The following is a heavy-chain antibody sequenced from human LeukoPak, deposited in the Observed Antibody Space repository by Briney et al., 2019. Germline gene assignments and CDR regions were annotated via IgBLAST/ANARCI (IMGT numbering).Heavy chain of an antibody. CDR2: INSDGSST. CDR1: GLTFSSYW. D-gene: IGHD5-12*01. CDR3: ASLRGVVATTYYYYYYYMDV. J-gene: IGHJ6*03. V-gene: IGHV3-74*01. Sequence: GGSLRLSCAASGLTFSSYWMHWVRQAPGKGLVWVSRINSDGSSTSCADSVKGRFTISRDNAKNTLYLQMNSLRAEDTAVYYCASLRGVVATTYYYYYYYMDVWGKGTTVTVSS.